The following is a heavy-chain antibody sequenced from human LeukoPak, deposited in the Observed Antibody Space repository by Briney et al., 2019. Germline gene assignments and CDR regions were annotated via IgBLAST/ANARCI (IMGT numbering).Heavy chain of an antibody. V-gene: IGHV3-48*03. D-gene: IGHD1-26*01. J-gene: IGHJ5*02. Sequence: GGSLRLSCAASGFTFSSYEMNWVRQAPGKGLEWVSYISSSGSTIYYADSVKGRFTISRDNSNNKLYLQMNTLRAEDTALYYCAKGGYGGSYHPNHNWFDPWGQGTLVTVSS. CDR3: AKGGYGGSYHPNHNWFDP. CDR2: ISSSGSTI. CDR1: GFTFSSYE.